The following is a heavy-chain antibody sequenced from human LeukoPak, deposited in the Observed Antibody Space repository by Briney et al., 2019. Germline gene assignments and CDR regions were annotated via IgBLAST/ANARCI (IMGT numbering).Heavy chain of an antibody. V-gene: IGHV4-61*01. CDR2: IYYSGST. CDR1: GGSVSSGSYY. CDR3: ARNSGGLVPRQYYFDY. Sequence: SETLSLTCTVSGGSVSSGSYYWRWIRQPPGKGLEWIGYIYYSGSTNHNPSLKSRVTISVDTSKNQFSLKLSSVTAADTAVYYCARNSGGLVPRQYYFDYWGQGTLVTVSS. D-gene: IGHD3-10*01. J-gene: IGHJ4*02.